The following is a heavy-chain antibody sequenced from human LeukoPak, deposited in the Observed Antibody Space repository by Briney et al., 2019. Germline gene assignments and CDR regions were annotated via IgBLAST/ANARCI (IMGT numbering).Heavy chain of an antibody. CDR1: GFTFSSYW. V-gene: IGHV3-7*01. CDR3: ARVEDESSGPMDV. Sequence: GGSLRLSCAASGFTFSSYWMSWVRQAPGKGLEWVANIKQDGSEKYYVDSVKGRFTISRDNAKNSLYLQMNSLRAEGTAVYYCARVEDESSGPMDVWGQGTTVTVSS. CDR2: IKQDGSEK. J-gene: IGHJ6*02. D-gene: IGHD3-3*01.